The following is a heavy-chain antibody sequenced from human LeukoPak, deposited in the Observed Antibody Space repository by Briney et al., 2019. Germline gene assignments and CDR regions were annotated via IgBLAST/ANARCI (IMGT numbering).Heavy chain of an antibody. V-gene: IGHV1-18*01. CDR2: ISAYNGNT. D-gene: IGHD3-22*01. Sequence: ASVKVSCKASGYTFTSYGISWVRQAPGQGLEWMGWISAYNGNTNYAQKLQGRVTMTTDTSTSTAYMELRSLRSDDTALYYCARVDSLQYYYDSSGYYYYMDVWGKGTTVTVSS. J-gene: IGHJ6*03. CDR1: GYTFTSYG. CDR3: ARVDSLQYYYDSSGYYYYMDV.